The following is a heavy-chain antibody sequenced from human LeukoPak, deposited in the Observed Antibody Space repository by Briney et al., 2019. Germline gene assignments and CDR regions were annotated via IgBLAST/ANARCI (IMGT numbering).Heavy chain of an antibody. CDR2: LNGGGDNS. CDR1: GFTFSSYS. CDR3: AKGPWDLGTFEY. V-gene: IGHV3-23*01. D-gene: IGHD1-26*01. Sequence: GSLRLSCVVSGFTFSSYSMSWVRQVPGKGLEWVSTLNGGGDNSRSADSVMGRFSISRDNSKNTLDLQMSNLRAEDTGVYYCAKGPWDLGTFEYWGQGTLVTVSS. J-gene: IGHJ4*02.